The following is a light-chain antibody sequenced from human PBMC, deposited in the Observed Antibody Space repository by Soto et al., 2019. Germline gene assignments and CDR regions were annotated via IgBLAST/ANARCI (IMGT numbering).Light chain of an antibody. CDR2: GAS. J-gene: IGKJ1*01. Sequence: EIVMTNSPATLSVSQGEIATLSCRASQSVSSNLAWYQQKPGQAPRLLIYGASTRATGIPARFSGSGSGTEFTLTISSLQSEDFAVYYCQQYNNWPWTFGQATKVDI. CDR1: QSVSSN. CDR3: QQYNNWPWT. V-gene: IGKV3-15*01.